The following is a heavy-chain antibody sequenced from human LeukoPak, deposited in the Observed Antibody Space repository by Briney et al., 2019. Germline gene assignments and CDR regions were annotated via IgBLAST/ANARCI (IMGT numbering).Heavy chain of an antibody. D-gene: IGHD3-16*02. CDR2: ISSSSSYI. Sequence: GGSLRLSCAASGFTFNSYIMNWVRQAPGKGLEWVSSISSSSSYIYYADSVKGRFIISRDNAKNSLYLQMNSLGAEDTAVYYCAREGGQVYDYLWGSYRREYYFDYWGQGTLVTVSS. J-gene: IGHJ4*02. V-gene: IGHV3-21*01. CDR3: AREGGQVYDYLWGSYRREYYFDY. CDR1: GFTFNSYI.